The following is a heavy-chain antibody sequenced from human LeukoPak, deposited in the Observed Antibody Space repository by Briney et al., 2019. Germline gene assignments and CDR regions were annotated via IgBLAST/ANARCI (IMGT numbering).Heavy chain of an antibody. Sequence: SETLSLTCAVYGGPFSGYYWSWIRQPPGKGLEWIGEINHSGSTNYNPSLKSRVTISVDTSKNQFSLKLSSVTAADTAVYYCAREGYSSGWYRYWGQGTLVTVSS. V-gene: IGHV4-34*01. D-gene: IGHD6-19*01. CDR3: AREGYSSGWYRY. J-gene: IGHJ4*02. CDR2: INHSGST. CDR1: GGPFSGYY.